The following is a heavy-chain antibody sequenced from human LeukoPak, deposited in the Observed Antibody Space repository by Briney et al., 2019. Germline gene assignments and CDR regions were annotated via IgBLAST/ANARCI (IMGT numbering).Heavy chain of an antibody. Sequence: ASVKVSCKASGYTFTGYYMHWVRQAPGQGLEWMGWINPNSGGTNYAQKFQGRVTMTRDTSISTAYMELSRLRSDDTAVYYCAGNPFHRGSYRPYYYYYGMDVWGQGTTVTVSS. J-gene: IGHJ6*02. CDR1: GYTFTGYY. CDR3: AGNPFHRGSYRPYYYYYGMDV. D-gene: IGHD1-26*01. V-gene: IGHV1-2*02. CDR2: INPNSGGT.